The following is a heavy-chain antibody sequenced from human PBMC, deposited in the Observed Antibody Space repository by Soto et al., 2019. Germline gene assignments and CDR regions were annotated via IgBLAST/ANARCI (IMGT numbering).Heavy chain of an antibody. CDR3: ASPGIAVAGKVVDY. D-gene: IGHD6-19*01. V-gene: IGHV3-53*01. Sequence: EVQLVESGGGLIQPGGSLRLSCAASGFTVSSNYMSWVRQAPGKGLEWVSVIYSGGSTYYADSVKGRFTISRDNSKNTLYLQMNSLRAEDTAVYYCASPGIAVAGKVVDYWGQGTLVTVSS. J-gene: IGHJ4*02. CDR2: IYSGGST. CDR1: GFTVSSNY.